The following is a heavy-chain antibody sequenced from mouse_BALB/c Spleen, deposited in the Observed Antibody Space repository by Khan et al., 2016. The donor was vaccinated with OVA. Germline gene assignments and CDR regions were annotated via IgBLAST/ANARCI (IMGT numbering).Heavy chain of an antibody. V-gene: IGHV1S137*01. D-gene: IGHD2-1*01. CDR3: ARNVYYGTGDYAMDY. CDR1: GSTFTDSA. Sequence: QVRLQQSGPELVRPGVSVKISCKGSGSTFTDSATPWVKQSPAKSLEWIGVIITSSGNTNYNQKFKGKATLTVDKSSSTAYMELARLTSEDSAIYYCARNVYYGTGDYAMDYWGQGTSVTVSS. CDR2: IITSSGNT. J-gene: IGHJ4*01.